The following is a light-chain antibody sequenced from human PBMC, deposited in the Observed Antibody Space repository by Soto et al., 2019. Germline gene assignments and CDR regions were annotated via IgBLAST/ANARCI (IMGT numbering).Light chain of an antibody. Sequence: EIVMTQSPATLSVSPGERATLSCRASQSVSSNLAWYQQKPGQAPRLLIYGASTRATGIPARFSGSGSVTEFTLTISSLQSEDLAVYYCQQYNNWPLTFGGGTTVEIK. CDR2: GAS. CDR1: QSVSSN. CDR3: QQYNNWPLT. J-gene: IGKJ4*01. V-gene: IGKV3-15*01.